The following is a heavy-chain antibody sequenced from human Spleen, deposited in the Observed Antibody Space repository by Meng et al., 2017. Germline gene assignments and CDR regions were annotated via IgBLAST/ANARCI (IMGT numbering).Heavy chain of an antibody. V-gene: IGHV3-9*03. CDR1: KFTFSTNN. Sequence: SLKISCAVSKFTFSTNNMNGVRQAPGKGLEWVSGISWNSGTIDHADSVKGRFTIPRDNAKNSLYLQINSLRAEDMALYYCAKGYYGSGSNYFDYWGRGTLVTVSS. J-gene: IGHJ4*02. CDR2: ISWNSGTI. D-gene: IGHD3-10*01. CDR3: AKGYYGSGSNYFDY.